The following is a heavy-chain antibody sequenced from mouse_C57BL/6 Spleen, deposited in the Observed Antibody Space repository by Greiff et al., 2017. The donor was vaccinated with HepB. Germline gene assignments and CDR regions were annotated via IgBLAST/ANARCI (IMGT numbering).Heavy chain of an antibody. CDR2: IDPETGGT. J-gene: IGHJ1*03. CDR3: TRSYGNYGWYFDV. V-gene: IGHV1-15*01. CDR1: GYTFTDYE. D-gene: IGHD2-1*01. Sequence: VQLQQSGAELVRPGASVTLSCKASGYTFTDYEMHWVKQTPVHGLEWIGAIDPETGGTAYNQKFKGKAILTADKSSSTAYMELRSLTSEDSAVYYCTRSYGNYGWYFDVWGTGTTVTVSS.